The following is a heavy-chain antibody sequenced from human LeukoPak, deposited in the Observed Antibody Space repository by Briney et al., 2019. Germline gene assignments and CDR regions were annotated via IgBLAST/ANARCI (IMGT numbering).Heavy chain of an antibody. D-gene: IGHD6-19*01. V-gene: IGHV3-43*02. CDR2: ISGDGGST. CDR1: GFTFDDYA. CDR3: AKVGRASGWYVFDY. J-gene: IGHJ4*02. Sequence: GGSLRLSCAASGFTFDDYAMHWVRQAPGKGLEWVSLISGDGGSTYYTDSAKGRFTISRDNSKNSLYLQMNSLRTEDTALYYCAKVGRASGWYVFDYWGQGTLVTVSS.